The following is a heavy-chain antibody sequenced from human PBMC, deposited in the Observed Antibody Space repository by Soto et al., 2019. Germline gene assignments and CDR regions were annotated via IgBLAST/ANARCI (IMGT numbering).Heavy chain of an antibody. CDR2: MNRNSGNT. D-gene: IGHD2-8*01. CDR1: GYTFTSYD. CDR3: ARMYDYYYYYYMDV. Sequence: QVQLVQSGAEVKKPGASVKVSCKASGYTFTSYDINWVRQATGQGLEWMGWMNRNSGNTGYGQKFQGRVTMTRNTSISTAYMELSSLRSEDTAVYYCARMYDYYYYYYMDVWGKGTTVTVSS. J-gene: IGHJ6*03. V-gene: IGHV1-8*01.